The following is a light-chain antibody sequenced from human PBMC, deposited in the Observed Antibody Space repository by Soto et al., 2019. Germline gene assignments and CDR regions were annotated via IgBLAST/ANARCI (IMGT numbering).Light chain of an antibody. CDR3: LQHKSYQWT. Sequence: DIQMTQSPSSLSASVGARATVTCRPSQSISSYLNLYHQTPGKAPKLLIYAASGLQSGVPSRFSGSGSGTEFSLTIDTLEPEDFATYFCLQHKSYQWTFGRGTKVDIK. V-gene: IGKV1-17*01. CDR2: AAS. CDR1: QSISSY. J-gene: IGKJ1*01.